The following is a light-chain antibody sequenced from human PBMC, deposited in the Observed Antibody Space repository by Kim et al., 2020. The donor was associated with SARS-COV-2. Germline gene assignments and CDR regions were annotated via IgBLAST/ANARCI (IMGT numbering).Light chain of an antibody. CDR2: LNSDGSH. CDR3: QTWGTGIRV. Sequence: AVKLTCTLRSGHSSYAIAWHQQQPEKGPRYLMKLNSDGSHSKGDGIPDRFSGSSSGAERYLTISSLQSEDEADYYCQTWGTGIRVFGGGTKLTVL. CDR1: SGHSSYA. V-gene: IGLV4-69*01. J-gene: IGLJ3*02.